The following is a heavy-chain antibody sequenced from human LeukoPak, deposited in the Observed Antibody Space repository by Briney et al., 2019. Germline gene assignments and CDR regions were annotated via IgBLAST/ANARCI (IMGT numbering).Heavy chain of an antibody. J-gene: IGHJ5*02. CDR1: GYTFTSYG. CDR2: ISAYNGNT. V-gene: IGHV1-18*01. D-gene: IGHD2-15*01. Sequence: ATVKVSCKASGYTFTSYGISWVRQAPGQGLEWMGWISAYNGNTNYAQKLQGRVTMTTDTSTSTAYMGLRSLRSDDTAVYYCARAGSCSGGSCYNPWGQGTLVTVSS. CDR3: ARAGSCSGGSCYNP.